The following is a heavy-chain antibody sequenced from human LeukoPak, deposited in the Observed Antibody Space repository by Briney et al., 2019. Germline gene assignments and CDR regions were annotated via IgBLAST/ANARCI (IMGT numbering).Heavy chain of an antibody. J-gene: IGHJ4*02. Sequence: HPGGSLRLSCAASGFTFSSYWMTWVRQAPGKGLEWVANIKQDGSEKYYVDSVKGRFTISRDNAKNSLYLQMNSLRAEDTAMYYCARLREIPVFGVVTKSTSYFDYWGQGTLVTVSS. CDR1: GFTFSSYW. V-gene: IGHV3-7*01. CDR3: ARLREIPVFGVVTKSTSYFDY. D-gene: IGHD3-3*01. CDR2: IKQDGSEK.